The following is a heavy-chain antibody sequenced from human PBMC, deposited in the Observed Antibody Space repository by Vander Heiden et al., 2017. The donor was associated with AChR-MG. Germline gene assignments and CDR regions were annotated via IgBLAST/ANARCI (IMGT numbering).Heavy chain of an antibody. CDR3: AKYSSGWYYFDY. V-gene: IGHV3-30*18. CDR1: GFTFSSYG. Sequence: VQLVESGGGVVQPGRSLRLSCAASGFTFSSYGMHWVRQAPGKGLEWVAVISYDGSNKYYADSVKGRFTISRDNSKNTLYLQMNSLRAEDTAVYYCAKYSSGWYYFDYWGQGTLVTVSS. CDR2: ISYDGSNK. D-gene: IGHD6-19*01. J-gene: IGHJ4*02.